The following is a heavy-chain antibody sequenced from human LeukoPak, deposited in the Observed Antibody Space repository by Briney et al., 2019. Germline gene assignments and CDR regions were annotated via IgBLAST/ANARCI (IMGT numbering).Heavy chain of an antibody. CDR3: ARGYGDSVSDGFDI. CDR1: GFTFSTYS. CDR2: IYSGGST. V-gene: IGHV3-53*01. Sequence: PGGSLRLSCAASGFTFSTYSMNWVRQAPGKGLEWVSVIYSGGSTYYADSVKGRFTISRDNPKNTLYLQMNSLRAEDTAVYYCARGYGDSVSDGFDIWGQGTMVTVSS. D-gene: IGHD4-17*01. J-gene: IGHJ3*02.